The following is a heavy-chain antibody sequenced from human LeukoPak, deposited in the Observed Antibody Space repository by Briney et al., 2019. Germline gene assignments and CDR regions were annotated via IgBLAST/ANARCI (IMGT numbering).Heavy chain of an antibody. D-gene: IGHD6-13*01. CDR1: GGSISSYY. CDR3: AKYSSSWPPYYMDV. Sequence: SETLSLTCTVSGGSISSYYWSWIRQPPGKGLEWIGYIYTSGSTNYNPSLKSRVTISVDTSKNQFSLKLSSVTAADTAAYYCAKYSSSWPPYYMDVWGKGTTVTVSS. J-gene: IGHJ6*03. V-gene: IGHV4-4*09. CDR2: IYTSGST.